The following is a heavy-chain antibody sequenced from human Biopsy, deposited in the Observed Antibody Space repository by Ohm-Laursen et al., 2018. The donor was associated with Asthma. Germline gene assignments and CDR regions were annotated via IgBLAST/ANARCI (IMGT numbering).Heavy chain of an antibody. V-gene: IGHV1-18*01. CDR3: ARAVDYSHYYGIDV. CDR2: ISVYNGNT. J-gene: IGHJ6*02. CDR1: GYTFNSAG. Sequence: ASVKVSCKTSGYTFNSAGITWVRQAPGQGLEWMGWISVYNGNTKVAQKLQDRVTMITDTSASTAYMELRSLRSDDTAVYFCARAVDYSHYYGIDVWGQGTTVTVS. D-gene: IGHD3-10*01.